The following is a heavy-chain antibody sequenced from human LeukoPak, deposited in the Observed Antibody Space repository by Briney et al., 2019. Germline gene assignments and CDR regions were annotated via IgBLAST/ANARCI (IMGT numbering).Heavy chain of an antibody. CDR2: MNPNSGNT. V-gene: IGHV1-8*03. D-gene: IGHD6-13*01. Sequence: ASVKVSCKASGYTFTSYDINWVRQATGQGLEWMGWMNPNSGNTGYAQKFQGRVTITRNTSISTAYMELSSLRSEDTAVYYCARGRVAAAGALHYWGQGTLVTVSS. CDR3: ARGRVAAAGALHY. J-gene: IGHJ4*02. CDR1: GYTFTSYD.